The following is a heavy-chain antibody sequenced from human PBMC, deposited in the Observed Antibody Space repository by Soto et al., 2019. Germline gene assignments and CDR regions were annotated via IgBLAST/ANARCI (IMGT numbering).Heavy chain of an antibody. J-gene: IGHJ6*02. CDR3: GRGGPQLGQEDYYQVDGMDV. CDR1: GYNFTRFG. CDR2: MGANSGHT. D-gene: IGHD3-22*01. V-gene: IGHV1-18*01. Sequence: QFQLVQSGAEVKKPGASVKVSCKASGYNFTRFGISWVRQAPGHGLEWMGWMGANSGHTRQAQPFQGRLTMTTDASMNTAYIELRSLTSDDTSIYYCGRGGPQLGQEDYYQVDGMDVWGQGTTVIVSS.